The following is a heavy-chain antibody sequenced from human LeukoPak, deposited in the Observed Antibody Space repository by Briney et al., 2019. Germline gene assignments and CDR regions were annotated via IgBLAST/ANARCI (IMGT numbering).Heavy chain of an antibody. CDR1: GGSISSTSCY. D-gene: IGHD3-10*01. CDR2: IYYSGST. J-gene: IGHJ5*02. Sequence: SETLSLTCTVSGGSISSTSCYWGWIRQPPGKGLEWIGNIYYSGSTNYKPSLKSRVTISVDTSKNQFSLKPSSVTAADTAVYYCARGGYYGSGNDFRFDPWGQGTLVTVSS. CDR3: ARGGYYGSGNDFRFDP. V-gene: IGHV4-61*05.